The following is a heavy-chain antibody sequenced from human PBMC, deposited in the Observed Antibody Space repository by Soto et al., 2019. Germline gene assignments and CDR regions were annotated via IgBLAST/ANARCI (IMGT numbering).Heavy chain of an antibody. V-gene: IGHV4-39*01. CDR3: GRVVEGATRHTDLDS. CDR1: GVSIHNSHSF. D-gene: IGHD2-21*01. Sequence: ASETLSLTCTVSGVSIHNSHSFWGWIRQPPGKGLEFIGTVYYSGGAHYNSSLKSRVTISVDTANNQVSLRMRSLTAADTAVYYCGRVVEGATRHTDLDSWGQGTLVTVSS. CDR2: VYYSGGA. J-gene: IGHJ5*01.